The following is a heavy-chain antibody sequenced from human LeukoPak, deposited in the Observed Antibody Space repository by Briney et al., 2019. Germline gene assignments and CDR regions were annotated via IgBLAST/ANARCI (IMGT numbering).Heavy chain of an antibody. Sequence: GGSLRLSCAASGFTFSSYGMHWVRQAPGKGLEWVAVTSYDRSNTYYADSVKGRFTISSDNSKNTLYLQANSLRAEDTALYYCTRQRPQTGTFDYWGQGVLVTVSS. J-gene: IGHJ4*02. CDR1: GFTFSSYG. CDR2: TSYDRSNT. CDR3: TRQRPQTGTFDY. V-gene: IGHV3-30*03. D-gene: IGHD3-9*01.